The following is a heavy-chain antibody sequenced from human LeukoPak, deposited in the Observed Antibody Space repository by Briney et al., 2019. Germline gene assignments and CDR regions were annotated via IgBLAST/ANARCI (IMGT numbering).Heavy chain of an antibody. D-gene: IGHD3-22*01. CDR2: INYDGTKK. V-gene: IGHV3-30*02. CDR1: GFIFNNYG. CDR3: AKDPRYYDGPGYHGGYYYYMDV. Sequence: SGGSLRLSCAASGFIFNNYGMYWVRQAPGKGMEWVSFINYDGTKKYYADSVKGRFTISRDNSYNTVFLQMDSLRPEDTAIYYCAKDPRYYDGPGYHGGYYYYMDVWGKGTTVTISS. J-gene: IGHJ6*03.